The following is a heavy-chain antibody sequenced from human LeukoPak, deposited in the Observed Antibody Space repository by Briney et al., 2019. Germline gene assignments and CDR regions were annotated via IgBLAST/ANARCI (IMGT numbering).Heavy chain of an antibody. D-gene: IGHD4/OR15-4a*01. CDR3: ARDRARDYGLTWYEAFDS. CDR1: GGSFSDYY. Sequence: SETLSLTCAVYGGSFSDYYWSWIRQSPGKGLEWIGEINHSGTTHYNPSLKSRVTISVHTSIDQFSLDLTSVTAADTAVYYCARDRARDYGLTWYEAFDSWGQGILVTVSS. CDR2: INHSGTT. J-gene: IGHJ4*02. V-gene: IGHV4-34*01.